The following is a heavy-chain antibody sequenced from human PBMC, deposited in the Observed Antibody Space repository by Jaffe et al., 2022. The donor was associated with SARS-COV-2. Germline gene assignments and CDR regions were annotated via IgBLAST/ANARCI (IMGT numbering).Heavy chain of an antibody. CDR2: ISAYNGNT. V-gene: IGHV1-18*01. J-gene: IGHJ6*03. Sequence: QVQLVQSGAEVKKPGASVKVSCKASGYTFTSYGISWVRQAPGQGLEWMGWISAYNGNTNYAQKLQGRVTMTTDTSTSTAYMELRSLRSDDTAVYYCARATRPGFSTMVRGPSWYYYMDVWGKGTTVTVSS. CDR1: GYTFTSYG. D-gene: IGHD3-10*01. CDR3: ARATRPGFSTMVRGPSWYYYMDV.